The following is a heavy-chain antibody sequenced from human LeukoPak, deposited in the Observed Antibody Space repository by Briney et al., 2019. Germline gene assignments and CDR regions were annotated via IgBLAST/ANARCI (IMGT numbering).Heavy chain of an antibody. CDR2: ISGSGGST. Sequence: GGSLRLSCAASGVTFSGYAMSWVRQAPGKGLEWVSAISGSGGSTYYADSVKGRFTISRDNSKNTLYLQMNSLRAEDTAVYYCAKQIAVAGTGDYFDYWGQGTLVTVSS. CDR3: AKQIAVAGTGDYFDY. CDR1: GVTFSGYA. J-gene: IGHJ4*02. V-gene: IGHV3-23*01. D-gene: IGHD6-19*01.